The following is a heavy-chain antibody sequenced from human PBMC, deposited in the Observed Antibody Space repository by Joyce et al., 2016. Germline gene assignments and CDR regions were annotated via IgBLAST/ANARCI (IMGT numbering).Heavy chain of an antibody. V-gene: IGHV3-9*01. CDR2: ISWNSGSI. CDR3: ARIAARSRVDY. D-gene: IGHD6-6*01. J-gene: IGHJ4*02. CDR1: GFTFDDYA. Sequence: EVQLVESGGGLVQPGRSLRLSCAASGFTFDDYAMHWVRQAPGKGLWWVSGISWNSGSIVYADSVKGRFTISRDNAKNSLYLQMNSLRAEDTALYYCARIAARSRVDYWGQGTLVTVSS.